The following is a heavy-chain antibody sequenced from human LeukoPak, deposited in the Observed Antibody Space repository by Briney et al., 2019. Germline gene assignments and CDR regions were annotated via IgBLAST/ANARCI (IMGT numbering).Heavy chain of an antibody. V-gene: IGHV4-59*01. CDR3: ARGQADIVATMNY. Sequence: SETLSLTCTVSGGSISSYFWNWIRQPPGKGLEWIGFNYYSGSTNYNPSLKSRVTISVDTSKNQFSLRLSSVTAADTAVYFCARGQADIVATMNYWGQGTLVTVSS. D-gene: IGHD5-12*01. J-gene: IGHJ4*02. CDR2: NYYSGST. CDR1: GGSISSYF.